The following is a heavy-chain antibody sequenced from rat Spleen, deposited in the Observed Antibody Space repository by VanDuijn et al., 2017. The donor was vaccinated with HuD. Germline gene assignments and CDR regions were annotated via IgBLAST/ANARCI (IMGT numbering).Heavy chain of an antibody. CDR3: TREWGNNSPFDY. Sequence: EVQVVESGGGSVQPGRSLKLSCAASGFTFSDYHMAWVRQAPKKGLEWVASISYEGSRTYYGDSVKGRFTISRDNAKNTLNLQLDSLKSEDTAIYYCTREWGNNSPFDYWGQGVMVTVSA. CDR1: GFTFSDYH. D-gene: IGHD1-10*01. V-gene: IGHV5-22*01. J-gene: IGHJ2*01. CDR2: ISYEGSRT.